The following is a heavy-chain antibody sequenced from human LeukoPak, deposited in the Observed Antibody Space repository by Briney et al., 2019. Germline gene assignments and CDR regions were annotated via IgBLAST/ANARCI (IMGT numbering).Heavy chain of an antibody. CDR2: INPNSGGT. CDR1: GGTLRRHT. CDR3: ATEWRMGGSRAAAGTPNDMDV. Sequence: GSSVKVSCKASGGTLRRHTITWVRQAPGQGLEWMGWINPNSGGTKYAQKFQGRVTMTRDTAISTAYMELSGLRSDDTAVYYCATEWRMGGSRAAAGTPNDMDVWGQGTTVTVSS. V-gene: IGHV1-2*02. J-gene: IGHJ6*02. D-gene: IGHD6-13*01.